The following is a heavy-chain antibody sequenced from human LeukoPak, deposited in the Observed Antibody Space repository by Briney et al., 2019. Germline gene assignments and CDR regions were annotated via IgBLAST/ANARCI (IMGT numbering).Heavy chain of an antibody. CDR3: ARVLVVSSDAFDI. D-gene: IGHD3-22*01. CDR1: GYTFTSYA. Sequence: ATVKVSCKTSGYTFTSYAISWVRQAPGQGLECMGWISTYTGNTDYAQKLQGRVTMTTDTSTSTAYMELRSLSSDDTAVYYCARVLVVSSDAFDIWGQGTMVTVSS. V-gene: IGHV1-18*01. J-gene: IGHJ3*02. CDR2: ISTYTGNT.